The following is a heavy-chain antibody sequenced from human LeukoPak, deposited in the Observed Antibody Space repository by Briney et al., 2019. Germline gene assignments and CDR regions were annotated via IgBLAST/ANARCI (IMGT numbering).Heavy chain of an antibody. Sequence: GGSLRLSSAASGFTLRDYYMSWIRQAPGEGLEWVSYISSSGSATYSADSVKVRFTTHRDNPSNSLYLKMTITRASDPAAYYPRRESRYSLAYWGRGTLVTVSS. J-gene: IGHJ4*02. CDR3: RRESRYSLAY. CDR2: ISSSGSAT. CDR1: GFTLRDYY. D-gene: IGHD5-18*01. V-gene: IGHV3-11*01.